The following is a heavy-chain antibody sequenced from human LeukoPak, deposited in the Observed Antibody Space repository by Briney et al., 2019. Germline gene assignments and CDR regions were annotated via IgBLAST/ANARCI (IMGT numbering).Heavy chain of an antibody. D-gene: IGHD4-17*01. Sequence: SETLSLTCAVYAGSFSSYYWSWIRQPPGKGLEWIGEINHSGSTNYNPSLKSRVTISVDTSKNQFSLKLSSVTAADTAVYYCARVNDGDRYYYYYYMDGWGKGTTVTVSS. V-gene: IGHV4-34*01. CDR1: AGSFSSYY. J-gene: IGHJ6*03. CDR3: ARVNDGDRYYYYYYMDG. CDR2: INHSGST.